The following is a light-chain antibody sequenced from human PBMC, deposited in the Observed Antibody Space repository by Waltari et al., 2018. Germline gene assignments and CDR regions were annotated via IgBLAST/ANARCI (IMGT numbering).Light chain of an antibody. CDR2: EVS. CDR1: PSLLHSDGKTY. CDR3: MQTTLLPLT. V-gene: IGKV2D-29*01. J-gene: IGKJ4*01. Sequence: EIVMTQSPPSLSVTPGQTASISCKSPPSLLHSDGKTYLNWYLQKPGQPPQLLIHEVSKRFSGVSDRFSGGGSGTDFTLKISRVEADDVGLYYCMQTTLLPLTFGGGTKVEIK.